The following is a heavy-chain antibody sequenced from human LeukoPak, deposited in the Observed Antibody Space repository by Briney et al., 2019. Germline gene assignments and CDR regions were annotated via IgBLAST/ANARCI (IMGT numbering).Heavy chain of an antibody. V-gene: IGHV3-7*04. CDR1: GFSFSSYW. J-gene: IGHJ4*02. Sequence: PGRSLRLSCAASGFSFSSYWMNWVRQAPGKGLEWVAYIKEDGSETDYVASVKGRFTISRDNAKNSLYLQMNSLRAEDTAVYYCARDLSGVRAYGYWGQGTLVTVSS. D-gene: IGHD3-10*01. CDR2: IKEDGSET. CDR3: ARDLSGVRAYGY.